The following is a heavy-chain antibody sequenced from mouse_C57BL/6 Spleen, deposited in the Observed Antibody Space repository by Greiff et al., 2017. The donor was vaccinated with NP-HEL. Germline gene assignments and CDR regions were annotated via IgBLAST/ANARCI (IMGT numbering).Heavy chain of an antibody. D-gene: IGHD2-4*01. CDR3: ARSTMTPYYAMDY. J-gene: IGHJ4*01. CDR2: IDPSDSET. Sequence: VQLRQPGAELVRPGSSVKLSCKASGYTFTSYWMHWVKQRPIQGLEWIGNIDPSDSETHYNQKFKDKATLTVDKSSSTAYMQLSSLTSEDSAVYYCARSTMTPYYAMDYWGQGTSVTVSS. V-gene: IGHV1-52*01. CDR1: GYTFTSYW.